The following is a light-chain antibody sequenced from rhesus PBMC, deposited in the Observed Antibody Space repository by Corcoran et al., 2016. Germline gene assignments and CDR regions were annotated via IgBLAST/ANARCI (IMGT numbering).Light chain of an antibody. CDR3: GSWDHGVNHHI. Sequence: SSGLTQEPALSVALGHTVRMTCQGASLKTYYASWYQQKPGQVPVLVIYGNTNRPSGIPGRFSGSWSGNTGSLTITGAQVEDEADYYCGSWDHGVNHHIFGAGTRLTVL. J-gene: IGLJ1*01. V-gene: IGLV3S11*01. CDR2: GNT. CDR1: SLKTYY.